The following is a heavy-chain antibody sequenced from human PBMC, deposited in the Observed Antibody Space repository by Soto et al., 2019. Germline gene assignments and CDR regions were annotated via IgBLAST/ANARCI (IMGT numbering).Heavy chain of an antibody. Sequence: QVQLVQSGAEVKKPGSSVKVSCKASGGTFSSYAISWVRQAPGQGLEWMGGIIPIFGTANYAQKFQGRVTITADKSTSTAYMELSSLRFEDTAVYYCARGATYVDTAMVGGFDYWGQGTLVTVSS. J-gene: IGHJ4*02. V-gene: IGHV1-69*06. CDR1: GGTFSSYA. CDR2: IIPIFGTA. D-gene: IGHD5-18*01. CDR3: ARGATYVDTAMVGGFDY.